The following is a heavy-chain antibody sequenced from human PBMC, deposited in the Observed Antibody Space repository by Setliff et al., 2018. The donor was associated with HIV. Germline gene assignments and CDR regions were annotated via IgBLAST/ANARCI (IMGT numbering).Heavy chain of an antibody. CDR2: LIPVFGTA. J-gene: IGHJ5*01. CDR1: GGSLSTHF. V-gene: IGHV1-69*13. D-gene: IGHD2-21*02. Sequence: GASVKVSCKASGGSLSTHFISWVRQAPGHGLEWMGGLIPVFGTANYAQKFQDRVTITADHSTSTTYMELSGLTSEDTAVYYCARDRCDFRIKNWFDSWGQGTLVTVS. CDR3: ARDRCDFRIKNWFDS.